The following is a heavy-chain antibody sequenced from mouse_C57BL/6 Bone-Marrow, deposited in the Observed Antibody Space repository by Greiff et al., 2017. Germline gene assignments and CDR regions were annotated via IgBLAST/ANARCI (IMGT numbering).Heavy chain of an antibody. V-gene: IGHV1-18*01. CDR2: INPNNGGT. CDR3: ARSRDYDSSYWFGY. CDR1: GYTFTDYN. Sequence: EVQLQQSGPELVKPGASVKIPCKASGYTFTDYNMDWVKQSHGKSLEWIGDINPNNGGTIYNQKFKGKATLTVDKSSSPAYMGLRSLTSKDTAVYNYARSRDYDSSYWFGYWGQWALVTV. D-gene: IGHD1-1*01. J-gene: IGHJ3*01.